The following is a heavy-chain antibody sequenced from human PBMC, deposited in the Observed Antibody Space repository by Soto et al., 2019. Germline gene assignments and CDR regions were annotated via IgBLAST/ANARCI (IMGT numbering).Heavy chain of an antibody. CDR1: GVSFSSYA. Sequence: AGSLRLSCAASGVSFSSYAMTWVRQAPGKGLEWVSAISGSGGSTYYADSVKGRFTISRDNSKNTLYLQMNSLRAEDTALYYCAKRGALGYCSSTSCYDGMDVWGQGTTVTVSS. D-gene: IGHD2-2*01. CDR3: AKRGALGYCSSTSCYDGMDV. V-gene: IGHV3-23*01. CDR2: ISGSGGST. J-gene: IGHJ6*02.